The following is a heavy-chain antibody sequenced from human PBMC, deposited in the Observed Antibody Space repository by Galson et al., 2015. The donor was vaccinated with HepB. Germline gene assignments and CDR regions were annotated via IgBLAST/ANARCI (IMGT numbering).Heavy chain of an antibody. CDR2: INSDGSST. CDR1: GFTFSSYW. Sequence: SLRLSCAASGFTFSSYWMHWVRQAPGKGLVWVSRINSDGSSTSYADSVKGRFTISRDNAKNTLYLQMNSLRAEDTAVYYCARGGIAAAGTGWGRQTTYYYYGMDVWGQGTTVTVSS. V-gene: IGHV3-74*01. D-gene: IGHD6-13*01. CDR3: ARGGIAAAGTGWGRQTTYYYYGMDV. J-gene: IGHJ6*02.